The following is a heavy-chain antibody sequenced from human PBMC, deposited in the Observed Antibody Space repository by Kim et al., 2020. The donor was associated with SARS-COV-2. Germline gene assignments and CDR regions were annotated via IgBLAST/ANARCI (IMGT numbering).Heavy chain of an antibody. CDR2: IYPGNSYT. V-gene: IGHV5-51*01. D-gene: IGHD3-10*01. J-gene: IGHJ4*02. CDR1: VYSFINYF. Sequence: GESLKISCQGSVYSFINYFIFLFLHIPFKFLYFILIIYPGNSYTRYSPSFQCHVTFSADKSITTAYLQWSSLKASDTAVYYCARHSDPYYGNNHPYDYWGQGTLVTVSS. CDR3: ARHSDPYYGNNHPYDY.